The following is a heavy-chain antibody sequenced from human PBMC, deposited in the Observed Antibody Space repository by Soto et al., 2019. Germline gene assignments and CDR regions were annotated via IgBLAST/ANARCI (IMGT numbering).Heavy chain of an antibody. CDR1: GGSFSDYY. CDR3: ARGRYFWSGSYYYYGMDV. V-gene: IGHV4-34*01. CDR2: INDSGST. D-gene: IGHD3-3*01. J-gene: IGHJ6*02. Sequence: SETLSLTCAVYGGSFSDYYWSWIRQPPGKGLEWIGEINDSGSTNNNPSIKSRVTISVDTSKNQFSLKLSSVTAADTAVFYCARGRYFWSGSYYYYGMDVWGQGTTVTVSS.